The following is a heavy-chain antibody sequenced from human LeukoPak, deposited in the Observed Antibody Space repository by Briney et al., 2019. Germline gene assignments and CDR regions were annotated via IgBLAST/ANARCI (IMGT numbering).Heavy chain of an antibody. D-gene: IGHD1-26*01. J-gene: IGHJ4*02. CDR1: GFSFSNYA. CDR2: ISGSGGST. V-gene: IGHV3-23*01. Sequence: TGGSLRLSCAASGFSFSNYAMSWVRQAPGKGLEWVSAISGSGGSTFYADSVKGRFTISRDNSKNTLSLQMNSLRAEDTAVYYCAIHRPGGSYRPFDYWGQGTLVTVSS. CDR3: AIHRPGGSYRPFDY.